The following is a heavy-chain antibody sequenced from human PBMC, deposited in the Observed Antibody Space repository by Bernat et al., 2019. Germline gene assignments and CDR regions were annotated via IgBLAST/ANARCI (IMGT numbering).Heavy chain of an antibody. Sequence: EVQLLESGGGLVQPGGSLRLSCAASGFTFSSYAMSWVRQAPGKGLEWVSAISGSGGSTYYADSVKGRFTISRDNSKNTLYLQMNSLRAEDTAVYYCAKDLGVFMVRGVIIGLDYWGQGTLVTVSS. CDR3: AKDLGVFMVRGVIIGLDY. V-gene: IGHV3-23*01. CDR2: ISGSGGST. D-gene: IGHD3-10*01. J-gene: IGHJ4*02. CDR1: GFTFSSYA.